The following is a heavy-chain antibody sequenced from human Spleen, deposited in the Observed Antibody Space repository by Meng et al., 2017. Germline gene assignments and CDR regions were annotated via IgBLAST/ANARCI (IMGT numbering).Heavy chain of an antibody. CDR1: GFTFSSYA. CDR3: AKLDGSYFHWYFDL. CDR2: ISGSGTST. V-gene: IGHV3-23*01. Sequence: GESLKISCAASGFTFSSYAMSWVRQAPGKGLEWVSLISGSGTSTYYADSVKGRFTISRDKSKNTLYLQMKKLRAEDTATYYCAKLDGSYFHWYFDLWGRGTVVTVSS. D-gene: IGHD3-10*01. J-gene: IGHJ2*01.